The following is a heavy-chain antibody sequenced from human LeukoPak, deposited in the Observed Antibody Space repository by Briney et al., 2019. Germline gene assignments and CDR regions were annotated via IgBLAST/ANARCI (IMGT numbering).Heavy chain of an antibody. V-gene: IGHV3-30*04. CDR3: VRDGGQYYGSENYYEARPLFDL. J-gene: IGHJ4*02. Sequence: GGSLRLSCAASGFTFSSYGMHWVRQAPGKGLEWVALISYDGSNKDYADSVKGRFTISRDNSKNMLYLQMNSLRAEDTAVYYCVRDGGQYYGSENYYEARPLFDLWGQGTPVTVSS. CDR1: GFTFSSYG. CDR2: ISYDGSNK. D-gene: IGHD3-10*01.